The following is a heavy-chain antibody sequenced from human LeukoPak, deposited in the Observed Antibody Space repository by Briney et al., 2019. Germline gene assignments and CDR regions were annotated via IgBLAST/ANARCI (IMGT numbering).Heavy chain of an antibody. CDR2: ISYSGST. CDR3: ARRPADRSNWPY. D-gene: IGHD1-20*01. V-gene: IGHV4-39*01. Sequence: PSETLSLTCTVSGGSISSSSYYWGWIRQPPGKGLEWIGIISYSGSTYYNPSLKSRVTISVDTSKNQFSLKLRFVTAADTAVYYCARRPADRSNWPYWGEGTLVTVSS. J-gene: IGHJ4*02. CDR1: GGSISSSSYY.